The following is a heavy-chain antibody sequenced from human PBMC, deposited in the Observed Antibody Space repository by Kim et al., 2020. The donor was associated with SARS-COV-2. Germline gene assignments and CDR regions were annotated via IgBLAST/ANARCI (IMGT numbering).Heavy chain of an antibody. D-gene: IGHD1-26*01. CDR1: AFKFGDYA. CDR3: AKDVDMVGATPSFDY. Sequence: GGSLRLSCSGSAFKFGDYAMHWVRQALGKGLEWVSLISGDGANTFYVDSVKGRFSISRDNSKNSLYLQMNSLTIEDTAFYYCAKDVDMVGATPSFDYWG. J-gene: IGHJ4*01. CDR2: ISGDGANT. V-gene: IGHV3-43*02.